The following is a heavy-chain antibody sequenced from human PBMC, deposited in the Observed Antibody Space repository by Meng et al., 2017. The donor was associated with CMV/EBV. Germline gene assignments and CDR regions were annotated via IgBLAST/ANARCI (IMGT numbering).Heavy chain of an antibody. Sequence: ASVKVSCKASGYTFTSYDINWVRQATGQGLEWMGWMNPNSGNTNYAQKLQGRVTMTTDTSTSTAYMELRSLRSDDTAVYYCASSDGDSSSSILDYWGQGTLVTVSS. J-gene: IGHJ4*02. D-gene: IGHD6-6*01. CDR1: GYTFTSYD. CDR2: MNPNSGNT. V-gene: IGHV1-18*01. CDR3: ASSDGDSSSSILDY.